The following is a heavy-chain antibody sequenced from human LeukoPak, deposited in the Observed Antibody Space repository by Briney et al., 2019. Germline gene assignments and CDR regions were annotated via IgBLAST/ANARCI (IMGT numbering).Heavy chain of an antibody. CDR1: GYTFTSYG. CDR2: ISAYNGNT. V-gene: IGHV1-18*01. J-gene: IGHJ4*02. Sequence: GASVKVSCKASGYTFTSYGISWVRQAPGQGLEWMGWISAYNGNTNYAQKLQGRVTMTTDTSTSTAYMELRSLRSDDTAVYYCARDGYCSGGGCCFLAPFDYWGQGTLVTVSS. D-gene: IGHD2-15*01. CDR3: ARDGYCSGGGCCFLAPFDY.